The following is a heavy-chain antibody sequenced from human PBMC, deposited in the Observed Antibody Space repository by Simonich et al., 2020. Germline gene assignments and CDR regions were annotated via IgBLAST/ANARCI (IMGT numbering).Heavy chain of an antibody. Sequence: QVQLVQSGAEVKKPGASVKVSCKASGYTFTGYYMHWVRQAPGQGLEWMGWINRNIGGTNYAQKFQGSVTMTRDTSISTAYMELSRLRSDDTAVYYCASSKLATIDYWGQGTLVTVSS. J-gene: IGHJ4*02. D-gene: IGHD5-12*01. CDR1: GYTFTGYY. V-gene: IGHV1-2*02. CDR3: ASSKLATIDY. CDR2: INRNIGGT.